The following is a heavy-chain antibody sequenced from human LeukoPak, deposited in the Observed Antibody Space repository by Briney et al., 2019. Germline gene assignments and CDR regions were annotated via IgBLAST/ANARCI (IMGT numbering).Heavy chain of an antibody. J-gene: IGHJ5*01. D-gene: IGHD2-8*01. CDR2: IHYSGNT. CDR3: ALAPNSNWFDF. Sequence: SETLSLTCTVSGGSISSYYWSWIRQPPGNRLEWIGNIHYSGNTNYNPSLQSRVTISIDTSRKQLFLKLTSVTAADTAVYYCALAPNSNWFDFWGQGTLVTVSS. CDR1: GGSISSYY. V-gene: IGHV4-59*08.